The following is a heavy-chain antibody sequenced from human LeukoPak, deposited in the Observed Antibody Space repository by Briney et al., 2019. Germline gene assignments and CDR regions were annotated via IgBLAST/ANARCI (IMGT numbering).Heavy chain of an antibody. CDR2: IVPIFDSP. V-gene: IGHV1-69*05. D-gene: IGHD6-25*01. Sequence: SVKVSCKPSGGTFRDYALSWVRLAPGQGLEWMGGIVPIFDSPTYVQNFQDRVSMTIDESTATAYLEMRSLRSDDTAIYYCARQVVAAGFDDWGQGTLVTVSS. CDR3: ARQVVAAGFDD. CDR1: GGTFRDYA. J-gene: IGHJ4*02.